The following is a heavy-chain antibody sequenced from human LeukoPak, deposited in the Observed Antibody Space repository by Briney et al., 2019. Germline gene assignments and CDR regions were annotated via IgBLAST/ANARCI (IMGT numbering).Heavy chain of an antibody. Sequence: PGGSLRLSCAASGFTFSSYSMNWVRQAPGKGLEWVSYISSSSSTIYYADSVKGRFTISRDNAKNSLYLQMNSLRAEDTAVYYCARLGHTILAGTVIYFDYWGQGTLVTVFS. CDR3: ARLGHTILAGTVIYFDY. CDR2: ISSSSSTI. V-gene: IGHV3-48*01. CDR1: GFTFSSYS. J-gene: IGHJ4*02. D-gene: IGHD3-9*01.